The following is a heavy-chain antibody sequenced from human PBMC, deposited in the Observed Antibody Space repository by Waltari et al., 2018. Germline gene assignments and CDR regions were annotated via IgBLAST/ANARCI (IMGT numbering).Heavy chain of an antibody. CDR1: GFTFSDHY. V-gene: IGHV3-72*01. D-gene: IGHD2-15*01. J-gene: IGHJ4*02. CDR3: ARWDSGAPVN. CDR2: TKNKGQRYAT. Sequence: EVQLVESGGGLVQPGGSLRRSGAASGFTFSDHYMDWVRQAPGKGLEWVGRTKNKGQRYATEYAASVKGRFTISRDDSKSSLYLQMNSLKTEDTAVYYCARWDSGAPVNWGQGVLVTVSS.